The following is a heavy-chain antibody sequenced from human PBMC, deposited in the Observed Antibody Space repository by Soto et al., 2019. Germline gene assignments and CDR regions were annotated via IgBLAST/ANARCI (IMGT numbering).Heavy chain of an antibody. D-gene: IGHD3-16*01. J-gene: IGHJ6*02. CDR2: IYYSGST. CDR1: GGSISSYY. CDR3: ARSGVGGYGMDV. V-gene: IGHV4-59*01. Sequence: PSETLSLTCTVSGGSISSYYWSWIRQPPGKGLEWIGYIYYSGSTNYNPSLKSRVTISVDTSKNQFSLKLSSVTAADTAVYYCARSGVGGYGMDVWGQGTTVTVSS.